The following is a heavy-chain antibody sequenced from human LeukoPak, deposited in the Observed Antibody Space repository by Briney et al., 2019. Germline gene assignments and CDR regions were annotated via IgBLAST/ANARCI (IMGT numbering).Heavy chain of an antibody. J-gene: IGHJ6*03. CDR3: ASPRRIAARPISYYYMDV. V-gene: IGHV1-69*13. CDR1: VGTFSCYA. Sequence: SVKVSCKASVGTFSCYAISWVRQAPGQGLEWMGGIIPIFGTTNYAQKFQGRVMITADESTSTAYLELSSLRSEDTAVYYCASPRRIAARPISYYYMDVWGKGTPVTVSS. D-gene: IGHD6-6*01. CDR2: IIPIFGTT.